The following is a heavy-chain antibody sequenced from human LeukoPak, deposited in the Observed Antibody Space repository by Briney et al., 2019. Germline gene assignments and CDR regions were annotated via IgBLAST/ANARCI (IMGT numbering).Heavy chain of an antibody. Sequence: GGSLRLSCVASGFAFTNHAMTWVRQAPGKGLEWVSAISGSGGSTYYADSVKGRFIISRDNSKNTLYLQMNSLRAEDTAVYYCAKGDRAGDYYFDYWGQGTLVTVSS. CDR1: GFAFTNHA. D-gene: IGHD7-27*01. J-gene: IGHJ4*02. V-gene: IGHV3-23*01. CDR3: AKGDRAGDYYFDY. CDR2: ISGSGGST.